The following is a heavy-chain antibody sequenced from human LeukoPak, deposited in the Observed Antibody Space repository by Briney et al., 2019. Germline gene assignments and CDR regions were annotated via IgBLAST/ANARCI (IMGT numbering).Heavy chain of an antibody. CDR2: INHGGST. D-gene: IGHD2-2*01. J-gene: IGHJ6*03. V-gene: IGHV4-34*01. Sequence: SETLSLTCAVYGGSSSDYFWSWLRQPPGKGLEWIGEINHGGSTNYNPSLKSRITISVDTSKNQFSLKLSSMTAADTAVYYCSRGRTGYQLLPTKKDYSYYYIDVWGKGTTVTVSS. CDR3: SRGRTGYQLLPTKKDYSYYYIDV. CDR1: GGSSSDYF.